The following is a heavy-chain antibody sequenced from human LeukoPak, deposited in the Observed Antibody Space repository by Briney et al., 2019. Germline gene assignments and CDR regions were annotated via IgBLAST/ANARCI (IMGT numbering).Heavy chain of an antibody. CDR1: GGSISSYY. J-gene: IGHJ3*02. CDR2: ICTSGST. V-gene: IGHV4-4*07. CDR3: ATTKGNVDTAMAEALDI. D-gene: IGHD5-18*01. Sequence: PSETLSLTCTVSGGSISSYYWSWIRQPAGKGLEWIGRICTSGSTNYNPSLKSRVTMSVDTSKNQFSLKLSSVTAADTAVYYCATTKGNVDTAMAEALDIWGQGTMVTVSS.